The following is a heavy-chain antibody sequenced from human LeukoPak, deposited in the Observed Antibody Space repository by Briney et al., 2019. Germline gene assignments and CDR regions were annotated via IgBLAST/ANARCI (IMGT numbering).Heavy chain of an antibody. V-gene: IGHV3-30*04. CDR1: GFIFSNYA. CDR2: ISYDGSNK. D-gene: IGHD2-2*01. Sequence: GGSLRLSCAASGFIFSNYAIHWVRQAPGKGLGWVAVISYDGSNKYYADSVKGRFTISRDISKNTLYLQMNSLRAEDTAVYYCARGYCSSISCYVDYWGQGTLVTVS. J-gene: IGHJ4*02. CDR3: ARGYCSSISCYVDY.